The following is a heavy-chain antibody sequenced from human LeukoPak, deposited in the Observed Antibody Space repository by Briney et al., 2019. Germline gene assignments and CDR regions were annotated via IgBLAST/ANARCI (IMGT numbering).Heavy chain of an antibody. V-gene: IGHV4-59*08. CDR3: ARTKSGWYYSDY. CDR1: GGSMRRYY. J-gene: IGHJ4*02. Sequence: SSETLSLTCTVSGGSMRRYYWSWIRQPPGKGLELIGYVYYSGTANYNPSLESRVTILVDTSKNQFSLNLSSVTAADTAVYYCARTKSGWYYSDYWGQGTLVSVSS. D-gene: IGHD6-19*01. CDR2: VYYSGTA.